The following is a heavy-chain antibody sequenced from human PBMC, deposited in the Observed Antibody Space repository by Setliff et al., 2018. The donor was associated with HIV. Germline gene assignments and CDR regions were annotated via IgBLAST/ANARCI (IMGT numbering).Heavy chain of an antibody. V-gene: IGHV4-61*09. CDR2: IYTSGRT. CDR3: ARGPLYSISQGYYVDV. Sequence: PSETLSLTCTVSGGSISSGSHFWSWIRQPAGKGLEWIGQIYTSGRTNYNLSLKSRVTISVDTSKDQFSLKLNSVTAADTAVYYCARGPLYSISQGYYVDVWGKGTTVTVSS. J-gene: IGHJ6*03. D-gene: IGHD6-6*01. CDR1: GGSISSGSHF.